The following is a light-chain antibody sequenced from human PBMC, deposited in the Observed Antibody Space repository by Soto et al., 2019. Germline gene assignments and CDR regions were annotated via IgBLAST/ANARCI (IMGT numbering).Light chain of an antibody. CDR1: SSDVGGYNY. CDR2: EVS. Sequence: QSVLTQPASVSGSPGQSITISCTGTSSDVGGYNYVSWYQQHPGKAPKLMIYEVSNRPSGVSHRFSGSKSGNTASLTISGLQAEDEADYYCSSYTSSSLYVFGTGTKVTVL. CDR3: SSYTSSSLYV. V-gene: IGLV2-14*01. J-gene: IGLJ1*01.